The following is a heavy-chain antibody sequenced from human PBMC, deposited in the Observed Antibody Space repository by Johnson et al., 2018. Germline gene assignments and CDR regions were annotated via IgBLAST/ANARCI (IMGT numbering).Heavy chain of an antibody. CDR1: GFTFSGSA. V-gene: IGHV3-73*01. Sequence: VQLVESGGGLVQPWGSLKLSCAASGFTFSGSAMHWVRQASGKGLEWVGHIKNNANNYATVYASSVKGRVTIFRDDSKNTAYLQMNSLKTEDTAVYYCARAISPVVVTAIKAFDIWGQGTMVTVSS. CDR2: IKNNANNYAT. D-gene: IGHD2-21*02. J-gene: IGHJ3*02. CDR3: ARAISPVVVTAIKAFDI.